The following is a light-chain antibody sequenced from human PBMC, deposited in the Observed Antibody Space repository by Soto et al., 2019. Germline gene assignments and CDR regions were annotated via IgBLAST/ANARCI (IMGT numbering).Light chain of an antibody. Sequence: QSALAQPASVSGSPGQSITISCTGTDSDIGSYNYVSWYQQPPDKAPKLIIYEVTNRPSGVSDRFSGSKSAKTASLTISGLEEDDEADYYCSSYTSGSMLFGGGTKVTVL. CDR3: SSYTSGSML. CDR2: EVT. J-gene: IGLJ3*02. V-gene: IGLV2-14*03. CDR1: DSDIGSYNY.